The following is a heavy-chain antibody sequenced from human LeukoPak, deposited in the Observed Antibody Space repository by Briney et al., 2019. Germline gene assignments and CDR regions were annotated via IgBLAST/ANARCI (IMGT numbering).Heavy chain of an antibody. Sequence: GSSVKVSCKASGGTFSSYAISWVRQAPGQGLEWMGGIIPIFGTANYAQKFQGRVTITADESTSTAYMELSSLRSEDTAVYYCARDREPLYSSSWYAWGQGTLVTVSS. J-gene: IGHJ5*02. CDR2: IIPIFGTA. CDR1: GGTFSSYA. D-gene: IGHD6-13*01. CDR3: ARDREPLYSSSWYA. V-gene: IGHV1-69*01.